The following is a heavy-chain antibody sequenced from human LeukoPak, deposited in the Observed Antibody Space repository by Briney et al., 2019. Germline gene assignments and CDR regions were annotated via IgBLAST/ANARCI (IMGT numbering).Heavy chain of an antibody. CDR1: GFSLSTSGVG. V-gene: IGHV2-5*01. Sequence: SGPTLVNPTQTLTLTCTFSGFSLSTSGVGVGWIRQPPGKALEWLALIYWNDDKRYSPSLKSRLTITKDTSKNQVVLTMTNMDPVDTATYYCAHARTYYDILTGYSGEWFDPWGQGTLVTVSS. D-gene: IGHD3-9*01. CDR3: AHARTYYDILTGYSGEWFDP. J-gene: IGHJ5*02. CDR2: IYWNDDK.